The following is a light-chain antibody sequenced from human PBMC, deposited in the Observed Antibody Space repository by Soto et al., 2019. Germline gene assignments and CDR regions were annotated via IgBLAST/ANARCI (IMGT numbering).Light chain of an antibody. CDR3: QQSYTTPRT. J-gene: IGKJ1*01. CDR2: TAS. Sequence: DIQMTQSPSSLSASVGDRVTITCWASQSINSNLNWYQQKPGKAPKLLIYTASSLQSGVPSRFSGGGSGTDFILTISSLQPEDFATYYCQQSYTTPRTFGQGTKVEIK. CDR1: QSINSN. V-gene: IGKV1-39*01.